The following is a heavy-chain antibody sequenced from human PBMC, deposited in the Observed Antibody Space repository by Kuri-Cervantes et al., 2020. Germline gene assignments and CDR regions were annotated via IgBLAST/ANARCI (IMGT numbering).Heavy chain of an antibody. CDR1: GYSISSGYY. CDR2: IYHSGST. CDR3: ARGTYGGVDY. J-gene: IGHJ4*02. V-gene: IGHV4-38-2*01. D-gene: IGHD3-10*01. Sequence: GSLRLSCAVSGYSISSGYYWGWIRQPPGKGLEWIGSIYHSGSTYYNPSLKSRVTISVDTSKNQFSLKLSSVTAADTAVYYCARGTYGGVDYWGQGTLVTVSS.